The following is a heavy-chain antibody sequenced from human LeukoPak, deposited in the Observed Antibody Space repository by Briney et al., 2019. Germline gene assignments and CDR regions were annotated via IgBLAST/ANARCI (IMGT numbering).Heavy chain of an antibody. D-gene: IGHD3-10*01. CDR2: IYTSGST. Sequence: SETLSLTCTVSGGSISSYYWSWIRQPAGKGLEWIGRIYTSGSTNYNPSLKSRVTMSVDTSKNQFSLKLSSVTAADTAVYYCARDTTMVRGVYYYYYMDVWGKGTTVTISS. J-gene: IGHJ6*03. CDR1: GGSISSYY. V-gene: IGHV4-4*07. CDR3: ARDTTMVRGVYYYYYMDV.